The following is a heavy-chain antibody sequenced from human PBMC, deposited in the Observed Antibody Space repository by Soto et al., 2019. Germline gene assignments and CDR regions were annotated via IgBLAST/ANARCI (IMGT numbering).Heavy chain of an antibody. J-gene: IGHJ4*02. CDR2: IYHSGST. V-gene: IGHV4-4*02. Sequence: NRSETLSLTCAVSGGSISSSYWWSWVRQPPGKGLEWIGKIYHSGSTNYNPSLKNRVTISVDKSNNQFSLRLSSVTAADTAVYFCVTSLNYDFWRDGGRHYYFDYWGQGTLVTVSS. CDR1: GGSISSSYW. D-gene: IGHD3-3*01. CDR3: VTSLNYDFWRDGGRHYYFDY.